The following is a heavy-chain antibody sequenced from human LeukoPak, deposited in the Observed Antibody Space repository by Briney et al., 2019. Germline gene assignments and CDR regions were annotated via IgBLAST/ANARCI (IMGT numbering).Heavy chain of an antibody. CDR1: GFTFSNAW. CDR2: IKSKTDRGTT. V-gene: IGHV3-15*01. Sequence: PGGSLRLSCAASGFTFSNAWMSWVRQAPGKGLEWVGRIKSKTDRGTTDYAAPVKGRFTISRDDSKNTLYLQMNSLKTEDTAVYYCTTGVGYCSGGSCYYYGMDVWGKGTTVTVSS. CDR3: TTGVGYCSGGSCYYYGMDV. D-gene: IGHD2-15*01. J-gene: IGHJ6*04.